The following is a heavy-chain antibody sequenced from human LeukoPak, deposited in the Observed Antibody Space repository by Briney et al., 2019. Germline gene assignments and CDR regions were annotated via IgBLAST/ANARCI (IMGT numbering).Heavy chain of an antibody. CDR3: ARDSGTTGEVKFDP. CDR1: GGSISNY. D-gene: IGHD3-10*01. J-gene: IGHJ5*02. CDR2: IYTSGTI. V-gene: IGHV4-4*07. Sequence: SETLSLTCTVSGGSISNYWSWIRQPAGTALEWIGRIYTSGTITYNPSLKSRVTMSVDTSKNQFSLKLSSVTAADTAVYYCARDSGTTGEVKFDPWGQRTLVTVSS.